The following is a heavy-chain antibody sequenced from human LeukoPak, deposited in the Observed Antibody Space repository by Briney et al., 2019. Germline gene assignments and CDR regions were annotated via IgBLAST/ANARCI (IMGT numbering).Heavy chain of an antibody. J-gene: IGHJ4*02. CDR1: GGTFNSHA. CDR3: ARHSGYHSTMYLDY. Sequence: SVKVSCKTSGGTFNSHAISWVRQAPGQGLEWMGGITAIFRTANYAQKFQGRVTITADEFMSTVYMELGSLRSEDTAVYYCARHSGYHSTMYLDYWGQGTLVTVSS. V-gene: IGHV1-69*13. D-gene: IGHD3-22*01. CDR2: ITAIFRTA.